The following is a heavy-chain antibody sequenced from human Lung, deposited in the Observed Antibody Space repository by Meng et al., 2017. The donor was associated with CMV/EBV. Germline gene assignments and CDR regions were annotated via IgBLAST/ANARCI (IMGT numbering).Heavy chain of an antibody. Sequence: GGSLRLXCAASGFTFRSYGMHWVRRAPGKGLEWVAFIRYDGDHKNYRDSVKGRFTISRDNSKKTLYLQMNSLRTEDTAVYYWAEDPSYSSSPNEYYFQDWXQGTXVTVSS. CDR2: IRYDGDHK. D-gene: IGHD6-6*01. CDR3: AEDPSYSSSPNEYYFQD. CDR1: GFTFRSYG. V-gene: IGHV3-30*02. J-gene: IGHJ1*01.